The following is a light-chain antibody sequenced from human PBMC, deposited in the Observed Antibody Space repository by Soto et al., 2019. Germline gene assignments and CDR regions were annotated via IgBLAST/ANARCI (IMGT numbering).Light chain of an antibody. CDR2: EVN. CDR1: SSDIGGYDY. J-gene: IGLJ3*02. Sequence: QSVLTLPPSASGSPGQSVTISCTGTSSDIGGYDYVSWYQQHPGKAPKLIIYEVNKRPSGVPDRFSGSKSGNTASLTVSGLQAEDEADYYCSSYAGSNNLVFAGGTKLTVL. V-gene: IGLV2-8*01. CDR3: SSYAGSNNLV.